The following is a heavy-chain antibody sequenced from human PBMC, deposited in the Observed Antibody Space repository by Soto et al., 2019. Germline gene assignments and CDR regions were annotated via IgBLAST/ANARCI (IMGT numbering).Heavy chain of an antibody. CDR1: GVSFNNNG. V-gene: IGHV1-69*01. D-gene: IGHD3-10*01. Sequence: QVQLVQSGAEVKKPGSSVKVSCTTSGVSFNNNGIGWVRQAPGHGLEWMGGVSPTFRTSNYARKFQGRISITADASTGTVNMELSSLTSEDTAHYYCARVLYYGSGSYSPYGMDVWGEGTRVSVSS. CDR2: VSPTFRTS. CDR3: ARVLYYGSGSYSPYGMDV. J-gene: IGHJ6*02.